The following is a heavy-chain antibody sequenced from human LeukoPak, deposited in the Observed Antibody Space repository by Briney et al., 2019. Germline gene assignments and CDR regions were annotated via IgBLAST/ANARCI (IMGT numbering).Heavy chain of an antibody. CDR2: ISYDGSNK. J-gene: IGHJ4*02. CDR1: GFTFSSYG. D-gene: IGHD3-3*01. V-gene: IGHV3-30*03. CDR3: ARDPAKFWSGHDY. Sequence: GGSLRLSCTASGFTFSSYGMHWVRQPPGKGLEWVAVISYDGSNKYYADSVKGRFTISRDNSKNTLYVQMNSLRAEDTAVYYCARDPAKFWSGHDYWGQGTLVTVSS.